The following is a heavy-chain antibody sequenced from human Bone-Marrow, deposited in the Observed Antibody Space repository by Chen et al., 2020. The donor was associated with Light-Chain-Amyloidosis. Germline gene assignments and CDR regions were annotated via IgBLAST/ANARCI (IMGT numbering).Heavy chain of an antibody. CDR1: GYTFPNYW. CDR2: IYPDDYDA. J-gene: IGHJ4*02. CDR3: ARRRDGYTFDY. Sequence: EVQLEQSGPEVKKPGESLKISCKGSGYTFPNYWIGWVRQMPGKGLECMGVIYPDDYDAIYRPSFEGQVTISADRSTTTAYLQWRSLKAADTAMYYCARRRDGYTFDYWGQGTLVTVSS. V-gene: IGHV5-51*01. D-gene: IGHD5-12*01.